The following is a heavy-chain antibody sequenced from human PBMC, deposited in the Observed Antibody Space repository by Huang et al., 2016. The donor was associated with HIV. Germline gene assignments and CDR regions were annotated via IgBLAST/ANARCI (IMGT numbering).Heavy chain of an antibody. CDR2: IYWDDDK. CDR3: AHIGDIFAAYSPEYFDY. D-gene: IGHD2-15*01. CDR1: GFSLNTSGVG. Sequence: QITLKESGPTLVKPTQTLTLACTFSGFSLNTSGVGVAWIRQPPGKALEWLALIYWDDDKRYRPSLKSRLSISKDPSNNQVVLTMTNMDPVDTASYFCAHIGDIFAAYSPEYFDYWGQGALVTVSS. V-gene: IGHV2-5*02. J-gene: IGHJ4*02.